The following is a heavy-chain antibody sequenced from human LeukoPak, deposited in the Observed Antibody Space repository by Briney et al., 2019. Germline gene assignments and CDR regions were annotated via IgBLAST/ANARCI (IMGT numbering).Heavy chain of an antibody. CDR1: GFTFSDYY. CDR3: ARERGYSSSWYRLDY. D-gene: IGHD6-13*01. Sequence: PGGSLRLSCAASGFTFSDYYMNWIRQAPGKGLEWVSYISSSSSYTNYADSVKGRFTISRDNAKNSLYLQMNSLRAEDTAVCYCARERGYSSSWYRLDYRGQGTLVTVSS. J-gene: IGHJ4*02. CDR2: ISSSSSYT. V-gene: IGHV3-11*06.